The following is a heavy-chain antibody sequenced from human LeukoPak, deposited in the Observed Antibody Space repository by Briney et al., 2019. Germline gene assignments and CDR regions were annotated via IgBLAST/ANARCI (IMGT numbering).Heavy chain of an antibody. D-gene: IGHD1-14*01. V-gene: IGHV1-2*02. CDR2: INSNSGGT. J-gene: IGHJ4*02. Sequence: RASVKVSCKASGYTFIDYYIRWVRQAPGQGLEWMGWINSNSGGTNYAQKFQGRVTMTRDTSISTAYMELSRLRSDDTAVYYCVRQVSDYWGQGTLVTVSS. CDR1: GYTFIDYY. CDR3: VRQVSDY.